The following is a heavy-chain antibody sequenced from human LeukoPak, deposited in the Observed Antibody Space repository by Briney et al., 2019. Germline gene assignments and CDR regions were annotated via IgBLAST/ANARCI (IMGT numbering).Heavy chain of an antibody. Sequence: GEALKISRTGSGYSFTSYWIGWVRQIPGKGLGWMGIIYPGGSDTRYSPSCQGQVTISADKSISTAYLQWSSLKASDTAMYYCARQIPVPYYDILTGSRRGLFDPWGQGTLVTVSS. D-gene: IGHD3-9*01. V-gene: IGHV5-51*01. CDR2: IYPGGSDT. CDR3: ARQIPVPYYDILTGSRRGLFDP. CDR1: GYSFTSYW. J-gene: IGHJ5*02.